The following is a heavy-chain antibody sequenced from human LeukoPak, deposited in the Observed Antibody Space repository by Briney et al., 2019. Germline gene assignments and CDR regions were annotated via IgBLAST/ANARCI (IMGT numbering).Heavy chain of an antibody. CDR2: IWYDGSNK. D-gene: IGHD3-10*01. CDR1: GFTFSSYG. CDR3: ERESVLLWFGEVERGYYFDY. Sequence: PGRSLRLSCAASGFTFSSYGMHWVRQAPGKGLEWVAVIWYDGSNKYYADSVKGRFTISRDNSKNTLYLQMNSLRAEDTAVYYCERESVLLWFGEVERGYYFDYWGQGTLVTVSS. V-gene: IGHV3-33*01. J-gene: IGHJ4*02.